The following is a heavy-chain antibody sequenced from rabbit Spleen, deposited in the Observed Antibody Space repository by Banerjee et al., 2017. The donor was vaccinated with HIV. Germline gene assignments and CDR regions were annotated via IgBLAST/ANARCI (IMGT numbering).Heavy chain of an antibody. D-gene: IGHD6-1*01. J-gene: IGHJ4*01. CDR3: ARDWSYTTFNL. CDR2: INTGSGSA. V-gene: IGHV1S45*01. Sequence: QEQLVESGGGLVQPEGSLTLTCTASGFSFNSDFMCWVRQAPGKGLEWVGCINTGSGSAYYASWAISRFTISKTSSTTVTLQMTSLTAADTATYFCARDWSYTTFNLWGPGTLVTVS. CDR1: GFSFNSDF.